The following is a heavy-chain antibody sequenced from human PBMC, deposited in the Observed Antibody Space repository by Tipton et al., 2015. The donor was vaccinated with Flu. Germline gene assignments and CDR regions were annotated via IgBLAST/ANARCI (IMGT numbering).Heavy chain of an antibody. D-gene: IGHD4-17*01. CDR1: GYSFTSYW. V-gene: IGHV5-51*01. CDR2: INPGDSDT. Sequence: VQLVQSGAEVKKPGESLKISCKGSGYSFTSYWIGWVRQMPGKGLEWMGIINPGDSDTRYSPSFQGQVTISADKSISTAYLQGSSLKAADTAMYYCVRQPYLGDYGGYCDYWGQGTLVTVSS. CDR3: VRQPYLGDYGGYCDY. J-gene: IGHJ4*02.